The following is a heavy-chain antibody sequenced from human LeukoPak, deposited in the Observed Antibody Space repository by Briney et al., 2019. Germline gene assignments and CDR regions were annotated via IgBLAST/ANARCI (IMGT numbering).Heavy chain of an antibody. Sequence: ASVKVSCKASGYTFTGYYIHWVRQAPGQGLEWMGWMNPNSGGTNYAQTFQGRVTMTRDTSITTAYMELSRLRSDDTAVYYCARDPFTISDFWGQGTLVTVSS. CDR3: ARDPFTISDF. V-gene: IGHV1-2*02. CDR1: GYTFTGYY. J-gene: IGHJ4*02. D-gene: IGHD3-3*01. CDR2: MNPNSGGT.